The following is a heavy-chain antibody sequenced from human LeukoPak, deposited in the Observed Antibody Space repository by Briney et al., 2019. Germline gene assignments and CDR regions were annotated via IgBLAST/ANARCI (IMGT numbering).Heavy chain of an antibody. CDR1: VGPMSSRSYY. D-gene: IGHD2-8*02. CDR2: NYYNEST. V-gene: IGHV4-39*01. CDR3: ARGYSTGTPFFDY. J-gene: IGHJ4*02. Sequence: SETLSLTCTVSVGPMSSRSYYLGWIRQSPGKGLEWIGSNYYNESTYYNPSFKSRVTIDVDMSENQFSLRLNSVTAADTAVYYCARGYSTGTPFFDYWGQGILVTVSS.